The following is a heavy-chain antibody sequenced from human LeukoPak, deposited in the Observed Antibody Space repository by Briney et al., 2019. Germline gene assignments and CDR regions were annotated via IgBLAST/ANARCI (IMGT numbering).Heavy chain of an antibody. CDR1: GFTFSTYA. V-gene: IGHV3-30*02. Sequence: GGSLRLSCAASGFTFSTYAMHWVRQAPGKGLEWVAFIQFDGSSKYYADSVKGRFTISRDNSKNTLYLQMNSLRAEDTAVYYCVKGDTSWGQGTLVTVSS. D-gene: IGHD2/OR15-2a*01. J-gene: IGHJ4*02. CDR2: IQFDGSSK. CDR3: VKGDTS.